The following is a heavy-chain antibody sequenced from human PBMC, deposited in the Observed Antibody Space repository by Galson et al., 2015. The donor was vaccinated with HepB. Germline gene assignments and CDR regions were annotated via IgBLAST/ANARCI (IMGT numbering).Heavy chain of an antibody. V-gene: IGHV3-30-3*01. Sequence: SLRLSCAASGFTFNTFAMHWVRQAPGKGLEWAAVTSYDGTNKYYADSVKGRFTISRDNSKNTLYLQPNSLRAEDTAVYYCARGSIIAAGRSGMDVWGRGTTVAVSS. J-gene: IGHJ6*02. D-gene: IGHD6-13*01. CDR1: GFTFNTFA. CDR2: TSYDGTNK. CDR3: ARGSIIAAGRSGMDV.